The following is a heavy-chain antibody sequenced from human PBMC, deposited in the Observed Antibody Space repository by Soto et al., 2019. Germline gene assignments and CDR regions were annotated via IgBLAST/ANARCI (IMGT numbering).Heavy chain of an antibody. CDR2: IYYSGST. Sequence: PSETLSLTCTVSGGSISSYYWSWIRQPPGKGLEWIGYIYYSGSTNYNPSLKSRVTISVDTSKNQFSLKLSSVTAADTAVYYCARVRSGNPDYWGQGNLVTVSS. D-gene: IGHD3-10*01. V-gene: IGHV4-59*01. J-gene: IGHJ4*02. CDR3: ARVRSGNPDY. CDR1: GGSISSYY.